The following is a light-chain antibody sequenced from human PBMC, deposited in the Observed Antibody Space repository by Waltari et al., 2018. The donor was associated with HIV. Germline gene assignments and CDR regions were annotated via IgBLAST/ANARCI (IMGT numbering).Light chain of an antibody. CDR2: EVS. V-gene: IGLV2-8*01. CDR1: SSDIGLYNF. Sequence: QSALTQPPSASGSGQSVTISCAGTSSDIGLYNFVSWYQHHPGKAPKLMISEVSRRPSGVPDRFSGSKSGNTASLTVSGLQAEDEAAYYCFSYAGNNYLLFGGGTKLTVL. CDR3: FSYAGNNYLL. J-gene: IGLJ2*01.